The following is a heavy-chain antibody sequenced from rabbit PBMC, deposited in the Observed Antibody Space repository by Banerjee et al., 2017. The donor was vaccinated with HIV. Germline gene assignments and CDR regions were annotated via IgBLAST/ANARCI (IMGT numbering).Heavy chain of an antibody. J-gene: IGHJ3*01. V-gene: IGHV1S40*01. CDR2: INTSSGNT. CDR1: GFDFNSYY. D-gene: IGHD4-2*01. CDR3: ARDRDWTLDL. Sequence: QSVEESGGRLVQPGGSLTLSCKASGFDFNSYYICWVRQAPGKGLEWIACINTSSGNTVYASWAKGRFTISKTSSTTVTLQMTSLTAADTATYFCARDRDWTLDLWGQGTLVTVS.